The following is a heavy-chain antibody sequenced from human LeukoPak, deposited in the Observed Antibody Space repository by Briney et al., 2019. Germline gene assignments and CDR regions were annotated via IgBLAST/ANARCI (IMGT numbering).Heavy chain of an antibody. V-gene: IGHV1-18*01. J-gene: IGHJ4*02. Sequence: ASVKVSCKASGYTFTSYGISWVRQAPGQGLEWMGWISAYNGNTNYAQKLQGRVTMTTDTSTSTAYMELRSLRSDDTAVYYCARALYDFWSGYYHYWGQGTLVTVSS. CDR2: ISAYNGNT. D-gene: IGHD3-3*01. CDR3: ARALYDFWSGYYHY. CDR1: GYTFTSYG.